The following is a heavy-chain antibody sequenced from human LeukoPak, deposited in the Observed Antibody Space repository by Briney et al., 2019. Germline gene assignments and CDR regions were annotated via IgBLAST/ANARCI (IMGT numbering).Heavy chain of an antibody. CDR1: GFTFSSYS. Sequence: GGSLRLSCAASGFTFSSYSMNWVRQAPGKGLEWVSSISSSSSYIYYADSVKGRFTISRDNAKNSLYLQMNSLRAEDTAVYYCASYYDFWSGHGGGAFDIWGQGTMVTVSS. D-gene: IGHD3-3*01. V-gene: IGHV3-21*01. CDR3: ASYYDFWSGHGGGAFDI. CDR2: ISSSSSYI. J-gene: IGHJ3*02.